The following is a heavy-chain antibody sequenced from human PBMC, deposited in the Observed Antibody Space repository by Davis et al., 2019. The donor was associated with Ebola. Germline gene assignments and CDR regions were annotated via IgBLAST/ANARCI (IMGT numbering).Heavy chain of an antibody. CDR2: ISSSGSTI. CDR1: GFTFSDYY. Sequence: GESLKISCAASGFTFSDYYMSWIRQAPGKGLEWVSYISSSGSTIYYADSVKGRFTISRDNAKNSLFLQMNSLRAEDTAVYYCARGALGVTTRHFDYWGQGTLVTVSS. CDR3: ARGALGVTTRHFDY. V-gene: IGHV3-11*04. D-gene: IGHD4-17*01. J-gene: IGHJ4*02.